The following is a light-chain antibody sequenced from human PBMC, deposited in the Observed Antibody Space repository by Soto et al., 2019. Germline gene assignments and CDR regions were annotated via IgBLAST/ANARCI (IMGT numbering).Light chain of an antibody. J-gene: IGKJ4*01. Sequence: EIVLTQSPATLSLSPGERATLSCRASQSVSSYLAWYQQKPGQAPRLLIYDASNRATGIPARFSGSGSGTDFTLTISSLEPEDFAVYYCQQRSNWPPSLTFGGRTKLEIK. CDR2: DAS. CDR3: QQRSNWPPSLT. CDR1: QSVSSY. V-gene: IGKV3-11*01.